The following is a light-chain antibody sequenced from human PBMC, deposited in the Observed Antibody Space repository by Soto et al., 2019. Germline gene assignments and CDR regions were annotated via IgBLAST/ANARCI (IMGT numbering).Light chain of an antibody. V-gene: IGKV1-27*01. CDR1: QGIAPY. Sequence: DVQMTQSPSSLSASVGDRVTITCRASQGIAPYLAWFQQEPGKVPRLLIYATSTLLSGVPSRFSGSRSGKDFTLTINRPQPEDVATYYCQKYNSAPLTFGGGTKVEIK. J-gene: IGKJ4*01. CDR2: ATS. CDR3: QKYNSAPLT.